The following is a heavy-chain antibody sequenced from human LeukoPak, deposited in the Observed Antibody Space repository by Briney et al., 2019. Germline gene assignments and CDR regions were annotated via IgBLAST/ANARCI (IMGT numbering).Heavy chain of an antibody. J-gene: IGHJ5*02. D-gene: IGHD3-10*01. V-gene: IGHV3-23*01. CDR1: GFTFTSYA. CDR3: AKNGEVLSWFDP. CDR2: ISGSGGST. Sequence: GGSLRLSCAASGFTFTSYAMSWVRQAPGKGLEWVSTISGSGGSTYYADSVKGRFTISRDNSKSTLYLQMNSLRAEDTAVYSCAKNGEVLSWFDPWGQGTLVTVSS.